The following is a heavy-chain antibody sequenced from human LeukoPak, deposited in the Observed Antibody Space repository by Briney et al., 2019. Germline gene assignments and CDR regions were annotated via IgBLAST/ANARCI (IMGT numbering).Heavy chain of an antibody. Sequence: GGSLRLSCVTSGFSFSTYDMSWVRQAPGRGLEWVSGITANTRGSITYYADSVKGRFTISRDSSKDTLYLQMNSLRAEDTAVYFCARGGYFSFDYWGQGTLVTVSS. CDR3: ARGGYFSFDY. V-gene: IGHV3-23*01. CDR1: GFSFSTYD. D-gene: IGHD2/OR15-2a*01. CDR2: ITANTRGSIT. J-gene: IGHJ4*02.